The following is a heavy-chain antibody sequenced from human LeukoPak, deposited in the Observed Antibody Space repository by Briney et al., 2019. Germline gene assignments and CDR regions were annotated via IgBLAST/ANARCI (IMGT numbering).Heavy chain of an antibody. V-gene: IGHV3-74*01. Sequence: GESLRLSCAGSGFTFSAHWMHWVRQGPGKGLVWVARITHEGGDANYADSVKGRFTISRDNANKVLYLEMNSLTADDTGVYYCARVLTYFDLWGQGTLVTVSS. J-gene: IGHJ5*01. CDR3: ARVLTYFDL. CDR2: ITHEGGDA. CDR1: GFTFSAHW.